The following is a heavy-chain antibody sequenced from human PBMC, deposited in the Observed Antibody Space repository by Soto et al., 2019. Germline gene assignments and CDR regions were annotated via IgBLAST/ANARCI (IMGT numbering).Heavy chain of an antibody. CDR3: ARELPGDSSGDSCFGAPNFYYYIDA. D-gene: IGHD2-15*01. CDR2: IYYSGST. V-gene: IGHV4-59*01. CDR1: GGSISSYY. J-gene: IGHJ6*03. Sequence: SETLSLTCTVSGGSISSYYWSWIRQPPGKGLEWIGYIYYSGSTNYNPSLKSRVTISVDASKNQFSLKLSSVTAADTAVYYCARELPGDSSGDSCFGAPNFYYYIDAWGTGTTVTVSS.